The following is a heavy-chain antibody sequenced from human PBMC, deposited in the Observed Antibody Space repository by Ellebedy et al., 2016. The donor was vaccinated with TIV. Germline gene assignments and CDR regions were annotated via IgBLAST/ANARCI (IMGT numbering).Heavy chain of an antibody. CDR2: IIPIFGTA. CDR3: ARGDILTPHGDYYYGMDV. J-gene: IGHJ6*02. Sequence: ASVKVSCKASGGTFSSYAISWVRQAPGQGLEWMGGIIPIFGTANYAQKFQGRVTITAEESTSTAYMELSSLRSEDTAVYYCARGDILTPHGDYYYGMDVWGQGTTVTVSS. CDR1: GGTFSSYA. D-gene: IGHD3-9*01. V-gene: IGHV1-69*13.